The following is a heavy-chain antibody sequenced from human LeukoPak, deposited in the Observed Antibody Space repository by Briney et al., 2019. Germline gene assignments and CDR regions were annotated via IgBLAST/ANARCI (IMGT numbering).Heavy chain of an antibody. CDR1: GGSISSYS. Sequence: SETLSLTCTVSGGSISSYSWNWLRQPAGKGLEWIGHISTTGSTNYNPSLETRVTMSSDTSKNQLSLKLTSMTAADTAVYYCAKDYQVVTDYFDYWGQGTLVTVSS. V-gene: IGHV4-4*07. J-gene: IGHJ4*02. CDR3: AKDYQVVTDYFDY. CDR2: ISTTGST. D-gene: IGHD4-23*01.